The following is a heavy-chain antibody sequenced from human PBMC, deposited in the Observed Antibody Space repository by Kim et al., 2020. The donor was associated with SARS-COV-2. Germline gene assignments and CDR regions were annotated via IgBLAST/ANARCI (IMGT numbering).Heavy chain of an antibody. J-gene: IGHJ5*02. Sequence: SLQSRVTISTDTSKNQFSLKLRSVTAADTAVYYCARSGKCGGDCQGWFDPWGQGTLVTVSS. D-gene: IGHD2-21*02. V-gene: IGHV4-59*01. CDR3: ARSGKCGGDCQGWFDP.